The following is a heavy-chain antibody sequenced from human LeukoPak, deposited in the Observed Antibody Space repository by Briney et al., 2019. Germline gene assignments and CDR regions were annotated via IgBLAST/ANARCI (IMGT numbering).Heavy chain of an antibody. CDR3: AKDLYSGFDY. J-gene: IGHJ4*02. Sequence: GGSLRLSCAASGFTFSSYGMHWVRQAPGKGLEWVAVISYDGSNKYYADSVKGRFTISRDNSKNTLYLQMNSLRAEDTAVYYCAKDLYSGFDYWGQGTLLTVSS. D-gene: IGHD2-8*01. CDR2: ISYDGSNK. CDR1: GFTFSSYG. V-gene: IGHV3-30*18.